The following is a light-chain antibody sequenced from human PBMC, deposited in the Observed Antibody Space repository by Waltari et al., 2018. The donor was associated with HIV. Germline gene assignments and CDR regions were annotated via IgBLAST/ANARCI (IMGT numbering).Light chain of an antibody. CDR1: QGIGNS. Sequence: DLQMTHSPSSLSASVGDRVTITCRASQGIGNSLAWYQQKPGKVPTLLIYAASTLQSGVPSRFSGSGSGTEFTLTISSLQPEDFATYYCQKYNSAPLTFGPGTKVDVK. CDR3: QKYNSAPLT. J-gene: IGKJ3*01. CDR2: AAS. V-gene: IGKV1-27*01.